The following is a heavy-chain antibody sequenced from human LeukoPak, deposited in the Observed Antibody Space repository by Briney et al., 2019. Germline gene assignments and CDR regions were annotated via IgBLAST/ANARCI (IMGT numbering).Heavy chain of an antibody. V-gene: IGHV3-23*01. D-gene: IGHD1-26*01. CDR1: GFTFSSYV. CDR3: EAHLYSGNLPDY. J-gene: IGHJ4*02. Sequence: GGSLRLSCAVSGFTFSSYVMSWVRQAPGKGLEWVSGINGGGGTYYTDYVKGRFTISRDNSKNTLYLQMNSLTADDAAVYYCEAHLYSGNLPDYWGQGTLVTVSS. CDR2: INGGGGT.